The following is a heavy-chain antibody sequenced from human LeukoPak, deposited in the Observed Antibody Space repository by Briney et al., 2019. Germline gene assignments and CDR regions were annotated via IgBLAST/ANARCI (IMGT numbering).Heavy chain of an antibody. J-gene: IGHJ2*01. D-gene: IGHD6-13*01. V-gene: IGHV1-46*01. CDR1: GYTFTSYY. Sequence: GASVKVSCKASGYTFTSYYMHWVRQAPGQGLEWMGIINPSGGSTSYAQKFQGRATMTRDTSTSTVYMELCSLRSEDTAVYYCAREREIAAAADQNWYFDLWGRGTLVTVSS. CDR3: AREREIAAAADQNWYFDL. CDR2: INPSGGST.